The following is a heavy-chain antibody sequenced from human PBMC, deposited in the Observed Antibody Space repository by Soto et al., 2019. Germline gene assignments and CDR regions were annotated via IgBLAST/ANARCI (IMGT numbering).Heavy chain of an antibody. CDR2: IYPGDSDT. CDR1: GYSFTSYW. J-gene: IGHJ3*02. Sequence: GESLKISCKGSGYSFTSYWIVWVRQMPGKGLEWMGIIYPGDSDTRYSPSFQGQVTISADKSISTAYLQWSSLKASDTAMYYCARRRVVVVAATFDAFGIWGQGTMVTVSS. CDR3: ARRRVVVVAATFDAFGI. D-gene: IGHD2-15*01. V-gene: IGHV5-51*01.